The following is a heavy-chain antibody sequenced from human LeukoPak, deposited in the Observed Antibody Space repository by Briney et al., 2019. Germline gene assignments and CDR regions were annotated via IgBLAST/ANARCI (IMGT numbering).Heavy chain of an antibody. CDR1: GFTFSSYT. CDR2: ISSSSYI. D-gene: IGHD3-22*01. CDR3: ARDGKDSMIVVVTAEYFQH. J-gene: IGHJ1*01. Sequence: PGGSLRLSCAASGFTFSSYTMNWVRQAPGKGPEWVSSISSSSYIYYADSVRGRFTISRDNAKNSLYLQMDSLRAEDTAVYYCARDGKDSMIVVVTAEYFQHWGQGTLVTVSS. V-gene: IGHV3-21*01.